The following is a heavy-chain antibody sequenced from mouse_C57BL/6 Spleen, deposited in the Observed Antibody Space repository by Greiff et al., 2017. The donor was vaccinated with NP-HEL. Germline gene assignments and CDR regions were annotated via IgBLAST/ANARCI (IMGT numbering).Heavy chain of an antibody. Sequence: EVQLQQSGPELVKPGASVKISCKASGYTFTDYYMNWVKQSHGKSLEWIGDINPNNGGTSYNQKFKGTATLTVDKSSSTAYMELRSLTSEDSAVYYCARVATVPWYFDVWGTGTTVTVSS. CDR1: GYTFTDYY. D-gene: IGHD1-1*01. CDR3: ARVATVPWYFDV. V-gene: IGHV1-26*01. J-gene: IGHJ1*03. CDR2: INPNNGGT.